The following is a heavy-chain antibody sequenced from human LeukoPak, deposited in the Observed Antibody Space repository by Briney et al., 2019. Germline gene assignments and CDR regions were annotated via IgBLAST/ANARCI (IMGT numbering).Heavy chain of an antibody. CDR3: ARGLSGSGSYYRPWWYYGMDV. V-gene: IGHV3-23*01. D-gene: IGHD3-10*01. CDR1: GFTFSSYA. Sequence: TGGSLRLSCAASGFTFSSYAMSWVRQAPGKGLEWVSAISGSGGSTYYADSVKGRFTISRDNSKNTLYLQMNSLRAEDTAVYYCARGLSGSGSYYRPWWYYGMDVWGQGTTVTVSS. J-gene: IGHJ6*02. CDR2: ISGSGGST.